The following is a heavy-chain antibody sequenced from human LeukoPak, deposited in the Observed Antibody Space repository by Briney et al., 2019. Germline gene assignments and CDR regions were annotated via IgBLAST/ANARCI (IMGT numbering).Heavy chain of an antibody. J-gene: IGHJ5*02. D-gene: IGHD5-24*01. CDR1: GFTFSSYG. CDR2: IRYDGSNK. Sequence: PGGSLRLSCAASGFTFSSYGMHWVRQAPGKGLEWVAFIRYDGSNKYYADSVKGRFTISRDNSKNTLYLQMNSLRAEDTAVYYCARAGLDGYNYDNWFDPWGQGTLVTVSS. V-gene: IGHV3-30*02. CDR3: ARAGLDGYNYDNWFDP.